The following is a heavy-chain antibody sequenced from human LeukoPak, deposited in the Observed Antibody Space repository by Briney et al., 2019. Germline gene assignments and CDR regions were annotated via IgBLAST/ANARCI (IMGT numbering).Heavy chain of an antibody. V-gene: IGHV3-11*01. CDR1: GFTFSDYY. J-gene: IGHJ1*01. Sequence: GGSLRLSCVASGFTFSDYYMSWIRQAPGKGLEWISYISSSGTTIYYTDSVKGRLTISRDNAKDSLYLQMNSLRAEDTALYYCAKAGYDSSGYYYAYFQHWGQGTLVTVSS. CDR3: AKAGYDSSGYYYAYFQH. D-gene: IGHD3-22*01. CDR2: ISSSGTTI.